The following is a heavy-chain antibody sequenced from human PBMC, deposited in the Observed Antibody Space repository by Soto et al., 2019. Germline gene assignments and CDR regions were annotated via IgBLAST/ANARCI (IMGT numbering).Heavy chain of an antibody. CDR3: ARDRITIFGVVFYYYYGMDV. V-gene: IGHV3-11*01. D-gene: IGHD3-3*01. J-gene: IGHJ6*02. CDR2: ISSSGSTI. CDR1: GFTFSDYY. Sequence: PGGSLRLSCAASGFTFSDYYMSWIRQAPGKGLEWVSYISSSGSTIYYADSVKGRFTISRDNAKNSLYLQMNSLRAEDTAVYYCARDRITIFGVVFYYYYGMDVWGQGTTVTVSS.